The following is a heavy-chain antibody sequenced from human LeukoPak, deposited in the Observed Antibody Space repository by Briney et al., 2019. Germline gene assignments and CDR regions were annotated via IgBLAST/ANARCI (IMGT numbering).Heavy chain of an antibody. Sequence: PSETLSLTCTVSGGSISSYYWSWIRQPAGKGLEWIGRIYTSGSTNYNPSLKSRVTMSVDTSKNQFSLKLSSVTAADTAVYYCARSIAAASHKHDASDIWGQGTMVTVSS. CDR2: IYTSGST. J-gene: IGHJ3*02. CDR3: ARSIAAASHKHDASDI. V-gene: IGHV4-4*07. D-gene: IGHD6-13*01. CDR1: GGSISSYY.